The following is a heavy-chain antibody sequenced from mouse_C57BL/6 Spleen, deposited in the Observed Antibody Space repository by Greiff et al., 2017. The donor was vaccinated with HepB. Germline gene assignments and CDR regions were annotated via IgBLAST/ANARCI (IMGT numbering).Heavy chain of an antibody. Sequence: EVMLVESGGGLVKPGGSLKLSCAASGFTFSSYTMSWVRQTPEKRLEWVATISGGGGNTYYPDSVKGRFTISRDNAKNTLYLQMSSLRSEDTALYYCASHGNSWYFDVWGTGTTVTVSS. CDR2: ISGGGGNT. D-gene: IGHD2-1*01. V-gene: IGHV5-9*01. CDR3: ASHGNSWYFDV. J-gene: IGHJ1*03. CDR1: GFTFSSYT.